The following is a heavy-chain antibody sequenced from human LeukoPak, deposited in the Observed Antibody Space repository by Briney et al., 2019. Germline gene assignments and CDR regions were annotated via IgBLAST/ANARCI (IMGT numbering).Heavy chain of an antibody. CDR3: ARDTAVAGGFDY. V-gene: IGHV3-43*02. Sequence: SGGSLRLSCAASGFTFDDYAMHWVRQAPGKGLEWVSLISGDGGSTYYADSVKGRFTISRDNAKNSLYLQMNSLRAEDTAVYYCARDTAVAGGFDYWGQGTLVTVSS. D-gene: IGHD6-19*01. J-gene: IGHJ4*02. CDR1: GFTFDDYA. CDR2: ISGDGGST.